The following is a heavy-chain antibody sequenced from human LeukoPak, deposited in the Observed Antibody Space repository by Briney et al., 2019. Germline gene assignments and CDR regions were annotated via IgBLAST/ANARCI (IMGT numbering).Heavy chain of an antibody. D-gene: IGHD4-17*01. CDR2: ISSSSSSI. CDR1: GFTFSTYS. J-gene: IGHJ4*02. CDR3: ARGSGDYLPPDFDY. Sequence: TGGSLRLSCAASGFTFSTYSIHWVRQPPRKWLEWVSSISSSSSSIYYADSVKGRFTISRDKAKKSLYLQMNSLRAEDTAVYYCARGSGDYLPPDFDYWGQGTLVTVSS. V-gene: IGHV3-21*01.